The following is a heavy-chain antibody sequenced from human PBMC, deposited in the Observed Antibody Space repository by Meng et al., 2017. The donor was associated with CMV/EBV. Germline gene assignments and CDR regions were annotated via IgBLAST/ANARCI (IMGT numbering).Heavy chain of an antibody. J-gene: IGHJ4*02. Sequence: GGSLRLSCAASGFTFSNAWMSWVRQAPGKGLEWVGRIKSKTDGGTTDYAAPVKGRFTISRDDSKSTLYLQMNSLKTEDTAVYYCTTGGTSCSPFDYWGQGTLVTVSS. CDR2: IKSKTDGGTT. V-gene: IGHV3-15*01. CDR1: GFTFSNAW. CDR3: TTGGTSCSPFDY. D-gene: IGHD2-2*01.